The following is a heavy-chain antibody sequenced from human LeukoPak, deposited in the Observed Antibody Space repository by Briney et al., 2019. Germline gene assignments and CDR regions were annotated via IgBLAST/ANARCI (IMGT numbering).Heavy chain of an antibody. D-gene: IGHD3-22*01. CDR2: ISDRGGRN. V-gene: IGHV3-23*01. Sequence: GGSLRLACAVSGITLSNYGMSWVRQVPGKLLEWVAGISDRGGRNNYGKDVKGRFTHARDNPKNKRYLQMKRLRAEDPAVYFCAKRGVVIRVILVGFHKEAYYFDSWGQGALVSVSS. J-gene: IGHJ4*02. CDR1: GITLSNYG. CDR3: AKRGVVIRVILVGFHKEAYYFDS.